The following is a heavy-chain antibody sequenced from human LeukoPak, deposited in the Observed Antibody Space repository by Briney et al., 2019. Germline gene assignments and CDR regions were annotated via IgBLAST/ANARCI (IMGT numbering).Heavy chain of an antibody. Sequence: GGSLRLSCAASAFTFSDYSMNWVRQAPGKGLEWISYISGRSSTIYYADSVRGRFAISRDNAKNSMYLQMNSLRAEDTAVYYCARDRLTSGSYFFDYWGQGTLVTVSS. CDR1: AFTFSDYS. J-gene: IGHJ4*02. CDR3: ARDRLTSGSYFFDY. V-gene: IGHV3-48*01. D-gene: IGHD1-26*01. CDR2: ISGRSSTI.